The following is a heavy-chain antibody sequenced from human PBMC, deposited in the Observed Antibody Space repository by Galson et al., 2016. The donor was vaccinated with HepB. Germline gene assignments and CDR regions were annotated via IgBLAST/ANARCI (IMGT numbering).Heavy chain of an antibody. V-gene: IGHV5-51*01. CDR3: ATHRVTGFDF. CDR2: INPANSET. J-gene: IGHJ4*02. CDR1: GYSFTTYW. D-gene: IGHD1-14*01. Sequence: QSGAEVKKPGESLKISCKGSGYSFTTYWVGWVRQLPGKGLEWMGIINPANSETTYSPSFQGQVTISADKSINTASLQWNSLKASDSAMYYCATHRVTGFDFWGQGTLVTVSS.